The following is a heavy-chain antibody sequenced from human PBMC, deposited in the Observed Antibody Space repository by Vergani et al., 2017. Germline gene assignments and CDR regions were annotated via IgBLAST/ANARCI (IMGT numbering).Heavy chain of an antibody. J-gene: IGHJ6*03. V-gene: IGHV1-69-2*01. CDR3: ARDHPGGYYDFWSGLTHYMDV. CDR2: VDPEDGET. D-gene: IGHD3-3*01. CDR1: GYTFTDHY. Sequence: EVQLVQSGAEVKKPGATMKISCKVSGYTFTDHYMHWVKQAPGKGLEWMGLVDPEDGETIYAEKFKGRVTIAADTSTDTAHLELSSLRSDDTAVYYCARDHPGGYYDFWSGLTHYMDVWGKXP.